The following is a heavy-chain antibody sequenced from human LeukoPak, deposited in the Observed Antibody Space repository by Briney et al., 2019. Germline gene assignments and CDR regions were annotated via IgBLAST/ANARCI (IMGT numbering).Heavy chain of an antibody. Sequence: GASVKVSCKASGYTFTTFDINWVRQATGQGLEWMGWMNPNSDTTGYAQKFQGRVTMTWHTSIGTAYMELSSLRSEDTAVYYCAILASAAQTYYYYGMDVWGQGTTVTVSS. CDR2: MNPNSDTT. J-gene: IGHJ6*02. V-gene: IGHV1-8*01. CDR3: AILASAAQTYYYYGMDV. D-gene: IGHD6-13*01. CDR1: GYTFTTFD.